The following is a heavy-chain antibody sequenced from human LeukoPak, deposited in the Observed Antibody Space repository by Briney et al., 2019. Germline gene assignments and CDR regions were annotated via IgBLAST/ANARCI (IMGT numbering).Heavy chain of an antibody. V-gene: IGHV1-69*05. CDR3: ARESEDFWSGYYSSAFDI. CDR1: GGTFSSYA. J-gene: IGHJ3*02. CDR2: IIPIFGTA. Sequence: SVKVSCKASGGTFSSYAISWVRQAPGQGLEWMGGIIPIFGTANYAQKFQGRVTITTDESTSTAYMELSSLRSEDTAVYYCARESEDFWSGYYSSAFDIWGQGTMVTVSS. D-gene: IGHD3-3*01.